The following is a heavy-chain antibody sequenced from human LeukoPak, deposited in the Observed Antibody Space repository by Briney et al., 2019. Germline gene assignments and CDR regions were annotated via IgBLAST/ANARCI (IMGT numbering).Heavy chain of an antibody. V-gene: IGHV4-38-2*01. D-gene: IGHD3-16*01. J-gene: IGHJ4*02. CDR3: ARARLEGPFFFDS. Sequence: SETLSLTCDVSGYSIRRGHYWGWIRQPPGKGLEWIVTIHYGGKTYNNPSLESRVTISLDTSKNQFSLQLTSLTAADTAVYYWARARLEGPFFFDSGGRETRVVVSS. CDR2: IHYGGKT. CDR1: GYSIRRGHY.